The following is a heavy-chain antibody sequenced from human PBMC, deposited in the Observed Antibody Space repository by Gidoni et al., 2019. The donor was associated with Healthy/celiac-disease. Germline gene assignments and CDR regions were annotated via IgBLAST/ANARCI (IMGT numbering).Heavy chain of an antibody. V-gene: IGHV5-51*03. CDR2: LYPGDSDT. CDR1: GYSFTSDW. Sequence: VQLVQSGAEVKKPGESLQISCKGSGYSFTSDWIGWVRQMPGKGLEWMGLLYPGDSDTRYSPAFQGQVTIADDKSIRTAYLHWSSLQASDTAIYYCARVTEWLAPWGVDYWGQGTLVTVSS. D-gene: IGHD3-3*01. J-gene: IGHJ4*02. CDR3: ARVTEWLAPWGVDY.